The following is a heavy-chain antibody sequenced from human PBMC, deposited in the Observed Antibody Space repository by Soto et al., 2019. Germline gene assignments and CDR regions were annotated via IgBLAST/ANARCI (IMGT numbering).Heavy chain of an antibody. Sequence: HVQLLESGPGLMKPSGTLSLTCAVSGDSIVSNHWWTWVRQSPGAGLEWLGRIHHTGKSDYNPSDRGRIVMAVGKSQNRFSPALTSVTAADTAIYFCSKHGVLRTLDTWGTGIRVTVSS. CDR3: SKHGVLRTLDT. D-gene: IGHD3-10*01. CDR2: IHHTGKS. J-gene: IGHJ5*02. CDR1: GDSIVSNHW. V-gene: IGHV4-4*02.